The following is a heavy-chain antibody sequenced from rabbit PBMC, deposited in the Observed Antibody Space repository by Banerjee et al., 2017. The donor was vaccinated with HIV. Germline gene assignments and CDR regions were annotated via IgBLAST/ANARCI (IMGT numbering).Heavy chain of an antibody. CDR2: IYNGDGST. V-gene: IGHV1S40*01. Sequence: QSLEESGGDLVKPGASLTLTCTASGIDLSSYYYMCWVRQAPGKGLEWIACIYNGDGSTYYANWAKGRFTISKTPSTTVTLQMTSLTAADMATYFCARIDYAAYGYSNTFKLWGQGTLVTVS. D-gene: IGHD6-1*01. CDR3: ARIDYAAYGYSNTFKL. J-gene: IGHJ4*01. CDR1: GIDLSSYYY.